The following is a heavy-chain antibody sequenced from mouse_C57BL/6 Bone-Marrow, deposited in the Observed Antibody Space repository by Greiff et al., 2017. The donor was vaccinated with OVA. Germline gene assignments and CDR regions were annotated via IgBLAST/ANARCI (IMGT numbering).Heavy chain of an antibody. CDR3: VREDYYGSSPNAMDY. D-gene: IGHD1-1*01. J-gene: IGHJ4*01. Sequence: EVQLVESGGGLVQPRGSLKLSCAASGFTFTSYSMHWVRQAPGKGLEWVARISSKSSNHATYYADSVKARFTISRYDSQSMLTQQKNNRKTEDTAMEYCVREDYYGSSPNAMDYWGQGTSVTVSS. V-gene: IGHV10-3*01. CDR2: ISSKSSNHAT. CDR1: GFTFTSYS.